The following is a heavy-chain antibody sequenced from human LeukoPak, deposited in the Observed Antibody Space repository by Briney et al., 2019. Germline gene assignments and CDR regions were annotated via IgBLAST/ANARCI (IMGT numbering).Heavy chain of an antibody. J-gene: IGHJ5*02. CDR1: GFTFSNAW. CDR3: AKERDNYPNNWFDP. Sequence: PGGSLRLSCAASGFTFSNAWMSWVRQAPGKGLEWVSAISNSATETYYADSVKGRFTISRDNSRDTLYLQMNSLRGDDTAVYYCAKERDNYPNNWFDPWGQGTLVTVSS. V-gene: IGHV3-23*01. D-gene: IGHD5-24*01. CDR2: ISNSATET.